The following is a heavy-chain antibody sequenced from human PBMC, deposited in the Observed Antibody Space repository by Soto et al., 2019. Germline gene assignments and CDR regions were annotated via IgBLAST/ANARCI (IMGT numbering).Heavy chain of an antibody. V-gene: IGHV1-69*13. Sequence: ASVKVSCKASGGTFSSNAISWVRQAPGQGLEWMGGIIPIFGTANYAQKFQGRVTITADESTSTAYMELSSLRSEDTAVYYCARFYYYDSSGPAYYFDYWGQGTLVTVSS. CDR1: GGTFSSNA. CDR2: IIPIFGTA. J-gene: IGHJ4*02. D-gene: IGHD3-22*01. CDR3: ARFYYYDSSGPAYYFDY.